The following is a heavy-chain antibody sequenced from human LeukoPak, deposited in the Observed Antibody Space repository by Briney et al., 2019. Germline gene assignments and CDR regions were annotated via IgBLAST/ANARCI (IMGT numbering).Heavy chain of an antibody. CDR3: ARVAWWEPGDYVSPFGFDY. J-gene: IGHJ4*02. Sequence: ASVKVSCKASGYTFTSYAMNWVRQAPGQGLEWMGWIITNTGNPTYAQGFTGRFVFSLDTSVSTAYLQISSLKAEDTAVYYCARVAWWEPGDYVSPFGFDYWGQGTLVTVSS. D-gene: IGHD4-17*01. CDR1: GYTFTSYA. V-gene: IGHV7-4-1*02. CDR2: IITNTGNP.